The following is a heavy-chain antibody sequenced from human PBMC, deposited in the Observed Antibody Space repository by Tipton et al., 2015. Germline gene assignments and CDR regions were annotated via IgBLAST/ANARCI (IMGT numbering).Heavy chain of an antibody. CDR2: ISSSGSPI. D-gene: IGHD2-15*01. V-gene: IGHV3-48*03. Sequence: SLRLSCAASGFTFSSYEMNWVRQAPGKGLEWVSYISSSGSPIYYSDSVKGRFTISRDNAKNSLYLQMNSLRAGDTAVYYCARFDCSGGNCYSDGMDVWGQGTTVTVSS. CDR3: ARFDCSGGNCYSDGMDV. CDR1: GFTFSSYE. J-gene: IGHJ6*02.